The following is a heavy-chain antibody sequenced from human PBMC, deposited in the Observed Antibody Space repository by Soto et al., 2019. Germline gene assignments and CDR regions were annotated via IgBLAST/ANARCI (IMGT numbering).Heavy chain of an antibody. Sequence: SETLSLTCTVSGDSITNGYYWGWIRQPPGRGLEWIASVHHAGSTFYSPSLMRRVTISVDRSKNQFSLKVTSVTVADTAVYYCARSTEATGTLKYWGQGTLVTVSS. D-gene: IGHD6-13*01. J-gene: IGHJ4*02. CDR1: GDSITNGYY. CDR2: VHHAGST. CDR3: ARSTEATGTLKY. V-gene: IGHV4-38-2*02.